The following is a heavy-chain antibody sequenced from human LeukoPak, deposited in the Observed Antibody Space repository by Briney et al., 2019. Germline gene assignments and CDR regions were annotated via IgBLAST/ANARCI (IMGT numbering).Heavy chain of an antibody. D-gene: IGHD1-26*01. CDR2: INSGGTI. V-gene: IGHV3-11*04. CDR1: GFTFSDYY. CDR3: AKEWEGAPQAYYYYGMDV. Sequence: GGSLRLSCAASGFTFSDYYMSWIRQAPGKGLEWVSYINSGGTIYYADSVKGRFTISRDNAKNSLYLQMNSLRAEDTAVYYCAKEWEGAPQAYYYYGMDVWGQGTTVTVSS. J-gene: IGHJ6*02.